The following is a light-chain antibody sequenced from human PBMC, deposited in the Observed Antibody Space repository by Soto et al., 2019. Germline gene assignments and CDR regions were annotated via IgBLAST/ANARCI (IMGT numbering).Light chain of an antibody. Sequence: DLQMTQSPSSLSASVGDRVTITCRASQSISSYLNWYQQKPGKAPKLLIYAASSLQSGVTSRFSGSGSRTDFTLTISSLQPEDCATYYCQQSYSTPYTFGQGTKLEIK. V-gene: IGKV1-39*01. CDR2: AAS. CDR3: QQSYSTPYT. J-gene: IGKJ2*01. CDR1: QSISSY.